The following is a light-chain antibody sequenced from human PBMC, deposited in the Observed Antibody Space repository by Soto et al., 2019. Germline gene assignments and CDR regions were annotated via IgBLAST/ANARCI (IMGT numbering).Light chain of an antibody. CDR3: QQYDNLPPFT. Sequence: DIQMTQFPSSLSASVGDRVTITCQASQDIRKYLNWYQQKPGRAPKLLIYGASNLETGVPSRFSGSGYGTDFIFTISSLQPEDIATYYCQQYDNLPPFTFGPGTKVAIK. CDR1: QDIRKY. CDR2: GAS. V-gene: IGKV1-33*01. J-gene: IGKJ3*01.